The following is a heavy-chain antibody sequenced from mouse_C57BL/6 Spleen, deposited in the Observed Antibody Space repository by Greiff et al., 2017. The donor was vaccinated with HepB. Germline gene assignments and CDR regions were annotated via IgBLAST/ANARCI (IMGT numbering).Heavy chain of an antibody. J-gene: IGHJ4*01. CDR3: ARGLTAMDY. Sequence: QVQLQQSGPELVKPGASVKISCKASGYAFSSPWMNWVKQRPGKGLEWIGRIYPGDGDTNYNGKFKGKATLTADKSSSTAYMQLSSLTSEDSAVYFCARGLTAMDYWGQGTSVTVSS. CDR1: GYAFSSPW. V-gene: IGHV1-82*01. D-gene: IGHD3-3*01. CDR2: IYPGDGDT.